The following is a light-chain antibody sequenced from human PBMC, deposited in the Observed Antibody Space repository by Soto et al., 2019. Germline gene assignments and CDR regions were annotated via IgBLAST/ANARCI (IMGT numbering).Light chain of an antibody. Sequence: EIVMKQSPATRSVSPGERATLSLSASQSSSSKLAWYQQKPGQAPRLLIYGASTRATGIPARCSGSGSGTEFTLTISRLQSEDFAVYYCQEYNSWQSITFGGGTKVEIK. CDR2: GAS. CDR1: QSSSSK. J-gene: IGKJ4*01. CDR3: QEYNSWQSIT. V-gene: IGKV3-15*01.